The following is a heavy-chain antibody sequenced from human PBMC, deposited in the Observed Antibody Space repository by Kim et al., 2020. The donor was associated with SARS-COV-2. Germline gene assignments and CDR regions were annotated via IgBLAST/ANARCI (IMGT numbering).Heavy chain of an antibody. CDR3: ARDLSDLVVGPSGAFDI. D-gene: IGHD3-22*01. J-gene: IGHJ3*02. Sequence: SETLSLTCTVSGGSISSSSYYWGWIRQPPGKGLEWIGSIYYSGSTYYNPSLKSRVTISVDTSKNQFSLKLSSVTAADTAVYYCARDLSDLVVGPSGAFDIWGQGTMVTVSS. V-gene: IGHV4-39*07. CDR1: GGSISSSSYY. CDR2: IYYSGST.